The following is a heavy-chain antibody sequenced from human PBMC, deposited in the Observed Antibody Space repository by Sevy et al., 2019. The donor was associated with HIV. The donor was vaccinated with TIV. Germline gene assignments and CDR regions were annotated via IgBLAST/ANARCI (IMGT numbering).Heavy chain of an antibody. D-gene: IGHD2-8*01. CDR1: GFTFSNAW. V-gene: IGHV3-15*01. J-gene: IGHJ4*02. CDR2: IKSKSAGGTT. Sequence: GGSLRLSCGASGFTFSNAWMTWVRQAPGKGLEWVGRIKSKSAGGTTDYAAPVEGRFTISRHDSKNTLYLQMNSLKGDDTAVDYCTNNRGYCIDRVCGEYFDSWGQGTLVTVSS. CDR3: TNNRGYCIDRVCGEYFDS.